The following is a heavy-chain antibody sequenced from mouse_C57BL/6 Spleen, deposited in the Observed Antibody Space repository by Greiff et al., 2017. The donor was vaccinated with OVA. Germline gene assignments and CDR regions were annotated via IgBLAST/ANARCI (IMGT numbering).Heavy chain of an antibody. V-gene: IGHV1-47*01. J-gene: IGHJ2*01. CDR1: GYTFTTYP. CDR2: FHPYNDDT. CDR3: ARGGYYGSSFDY. Sequence: VQGVESGAELVKPGASVQMSCKASGYTFTTYPIEWMKQNHGKSLEWIGNFHPYNDDTKYNEKFKGKATLTVEKSSSTVYLELSRLTSDDSAVYYCARGGYYGSSFDYWGQGTTLTVSS. D-gene: IGHD1-1*01.